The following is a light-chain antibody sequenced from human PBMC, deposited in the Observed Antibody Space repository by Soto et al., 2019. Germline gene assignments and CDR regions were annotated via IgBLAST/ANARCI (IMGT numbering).Light chain of an antibody. J-gene: IGLJ3*02. CDR2: LEGSGSY. V-gene: IGLV4-60*02. Sequence: QLVLTQSSSASASLGSSVKLTCTLSSGHSSYIIAWHQQQPGKAPRYLMKLEGSGSYNKGSGVPDRFSGSSSGADCYLTISNLQFEDEADYYCETWDRNTWVFGGGTKLTVL. CDR3: ETWDRNTWV. CDR1: SGHSSYI.